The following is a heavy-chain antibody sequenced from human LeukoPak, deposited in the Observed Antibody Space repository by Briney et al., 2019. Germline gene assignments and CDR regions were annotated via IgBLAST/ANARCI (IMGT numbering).Heavy chain of an antibody. CDR2: ISGSGGST. V-gene: IGHV3-23*01. J-gene: IGHJ3*02. Sequence: GGSLSLSCAASGFTGFTFSSYWMSWVRQAPGKGLEWVSAISGSGGSTYYADSVKGRFTISRDNSKNTLYLQMNSLRAEDTAVYYCAKLGMEAFDIWGQGTMVTVSS. CDR1: GFTGFTFSSYW. CDR3: AKLGMEAFDI. D-gene: IGHD3-16*01.